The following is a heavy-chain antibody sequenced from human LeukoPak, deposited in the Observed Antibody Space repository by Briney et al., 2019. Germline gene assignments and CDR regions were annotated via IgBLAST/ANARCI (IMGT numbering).Heavy chain of an antibody. V-gene: IGHV3-48*04. Sequence: PGGSLRLSCAASGFTFSSYSMNWVRQAPGKGLEWVSFISSSSIIYYADSVKGRFTISRDNAENSLYLQMNSLRAEDTALYYCAKDIGSGSYSPTYFHHWGQGTLVTVSS. D-gene: IGHD1-26*01. CDR2: ISSSSII. CDR3: AKDIGSGSYSPTYFHH. J-gene: IGHJ1*01. CDR1: GFTFSSYS.